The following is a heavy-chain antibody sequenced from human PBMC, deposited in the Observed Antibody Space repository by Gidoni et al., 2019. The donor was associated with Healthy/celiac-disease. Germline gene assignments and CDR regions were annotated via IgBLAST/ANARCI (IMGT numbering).Heavy chain of an antibody. CDR2: LYYSGRT. V-gene: IGHV4-39*01. CDR3: ARHCDTYYYYYAMDV. Sequence: LQLQESRPGLVKPSETLSLTCTVPPGTGLEWIGSLYYSGRTYYNPSLKSRVTISVDTSKNQFSLKLSSVTAADTAVYYCARHCDTYYYYYAMDVWGQGTTVTVYS. D-gene: IGHD2-21*01. J-gene: IGHJ6*02.